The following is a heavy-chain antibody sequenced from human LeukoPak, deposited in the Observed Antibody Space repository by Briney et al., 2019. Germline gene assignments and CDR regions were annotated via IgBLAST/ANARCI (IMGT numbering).Heavy chain of an antibody. J-gene: IGHJ4*02. Sequence: GGSLRLSCVVSAFTVSSNYMSWVRQAPGKGLEWVSVIYSDGSTYYADSVKGRFAISRDNSKNTLYLQMNSMRAEDTAVYYCYSMIVVGLRVINDYWGLGTLVTVSS. CDR1: AFTVSSNY. D-gene: IGHD3-22*01. V-gene: IGHV3-66*01. CDR2: IYSDGST. CDR3: YSMIVVGLRVINDY.